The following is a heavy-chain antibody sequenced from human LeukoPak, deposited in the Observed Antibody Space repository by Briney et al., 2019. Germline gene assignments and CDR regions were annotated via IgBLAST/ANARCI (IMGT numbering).Heavy chain of an antibody. Sequence: GGSLRLSCAASGFTFSSYGMTWVRQAPGKGLEWVSVISGSGGSTNYADSVKGRFTIPRDNSKNTLYLQMNSLRAEDTAVYYCAKDRGRAVAGSELDYWGQGTLVTVSS. CDR1: GFTFSSYG. V-gene: IGHV3-23*01. J-gene: IGHJ4*02. D-gene: IGHD6-19*01. CDR2: ISGSGGST. CDR3: AKDRGRAVAGSELDY.